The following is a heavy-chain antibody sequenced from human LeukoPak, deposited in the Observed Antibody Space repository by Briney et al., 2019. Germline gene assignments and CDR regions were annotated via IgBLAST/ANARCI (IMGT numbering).Heavy chain of an antibody. CDR1: GGSFSGYY. J-gene: IGHJ4*02. CDR3: ARQAGAPHYYFAY. Sequence: SETLSLTCAVYGGSFSGYYWSWIRQPPVKGLEWSGEINHSGSTNYNPSLKSRVTISVDTSTNQFSLKLSSVTAADTAVYYCARQAGAPHYYFAYWGEGTLVTVYS. CDR2: INHSGST. V-gene: IGHV4-34*01.